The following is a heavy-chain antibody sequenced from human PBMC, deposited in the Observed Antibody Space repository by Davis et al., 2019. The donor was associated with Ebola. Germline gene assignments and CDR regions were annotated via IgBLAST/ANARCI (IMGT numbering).Heavy chain of an antibody. V-gene: IGHV3-23*01. Sequence: GESLKISCAASGFTFSSYAMSWVRQAPGKGLEWVSGISGSGGSTYYADSVKGRLTISRDNSKNTLYLQMNSLRAEDTAIFYCAKRARGSGWDSGYWGQGTLVTVSS. D-gene: IGHD6-19*01. CDR2: ISGSGGST. CDR3: AKRARGSGWDSGY. CDR1: GFTFSSYA. J-gene: IGHJ4*02.